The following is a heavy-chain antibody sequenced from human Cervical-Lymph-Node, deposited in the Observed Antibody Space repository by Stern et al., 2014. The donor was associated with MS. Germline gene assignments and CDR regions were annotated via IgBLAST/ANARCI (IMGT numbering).Heavy chain of an antibody. CDR1: GGSISSGNYY. V-gene: IGHV4-31*03. J-gene: IGHJ4*02. CDR3: ARGSREVLLPRFYFDY. D-gene: IGHD3-3*01. CDR2: IYHSGST. Sequence: VQLVESGPGLVKPSQTLSLTCTVSGGSISSGNYYWSWIRQHPGKGLEWIGSIYHSGSTYYNTPLKSRVTTSIDTSKNQFSLKLSSVTAADTAVYYCARGSREVLLPRFYFDYWGQGTLVTVSS.